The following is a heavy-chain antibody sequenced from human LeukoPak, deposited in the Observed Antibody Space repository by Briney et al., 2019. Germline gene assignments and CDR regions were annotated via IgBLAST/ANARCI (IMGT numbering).Heavy chain of an antibody. J-gene: IGHJ4*02. CDR1: GFTFSSYA. CDR3: ARDRDYGTFDY. D-gene: IGHD4-17*01. V-gene: IGHV3-30*04. Sequence: GRSLRLSCAASGFTFSSYAMHWVRQAPGKGLEWVAVISYDGSSKYYADSVKGRFTISRDNSKNTLYLQMNSLRAEDTAVYYCARDRDYGTFDYWGQGTLVTVSS. CDR2: ISYDGSSK.